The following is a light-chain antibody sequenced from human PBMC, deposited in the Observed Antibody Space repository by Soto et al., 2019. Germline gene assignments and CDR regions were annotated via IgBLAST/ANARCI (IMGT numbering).Light chain of an antibody. Sequence: DIQMTQSPSTLSSSLGDGVTITCRASQNISVWLAWYQQRPGKAPRFLIYDASNMATGVSSRFSGSGSGTEFTLTISSLQPDDFATYYCQQYDSSSPTFGPGTKLEIK. CDR1: QNISVW. V-gene: IGKV1-5*01. J-gene: IGKJ2*01. CDR3: QQYDSSSPT. CDR2: DAS.